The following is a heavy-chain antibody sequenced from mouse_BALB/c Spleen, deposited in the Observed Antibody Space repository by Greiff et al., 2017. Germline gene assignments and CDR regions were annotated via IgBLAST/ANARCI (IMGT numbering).Heavy chain of an antibody. J-gene: IGHJ1*01. CDR3: ARDAITTAWDWYFDV. Sequence: EVKLVESGGGLVQPGGSLRLSCATSGFTFSDFYMEWVRQPPRKRLEWIAASRNKANDYTTEYSASVKGRFIVSRDTSQSILYLQMNALRAEDTAIYYCARDAITTAWDWYFDVWGAGTTVTVSS. CDR2: SRNKANDYTT. V-gene: IGHV7-1*02. D-gene: IGHD1-2*01. CDR1: GFTFSDFY.